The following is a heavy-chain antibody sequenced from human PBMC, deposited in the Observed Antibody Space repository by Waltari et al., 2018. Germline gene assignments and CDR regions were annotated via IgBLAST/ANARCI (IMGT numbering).Heavy chain of an antibody. Sequence: QVQLVESGGGVVQPGRSLRLSCAASGFTFSSYAMHWVRQAPGKGLEWVAVISYDGSNKYSADSVKGRFTITRDNSKTTLYLQMNSLRAEDTAVYYCARQAYSSGWFFDYWGQGTLVTVSS. V-gene: IGHV3-30-3*01. CDR3: ARQAYSSGWFFDY. J-gene: IGHJ4*02. D-gene: IGHD6-19*01. CDR1: GFTFSSYA. CDR2: ISYDGSNK.